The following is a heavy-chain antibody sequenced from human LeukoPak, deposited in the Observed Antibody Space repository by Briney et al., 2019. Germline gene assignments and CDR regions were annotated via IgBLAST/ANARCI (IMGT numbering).Heavy chain of an antibody. CDR1: GFTFNTYT. CDR2: ISSSGSTI. Sequence: GGSLRLSCAASGFTFNTYTMSWVRQAPGKGLEWTSTISSSGSTISYADSVKGRFTISRDNAKNSLDLQMNSLRGEDTAVYYCARGSHFFDYWGQGTLATVSS. J-gene: IGHJ4*02. D-gene: IGHD2/OR15-2a*01. V-gene: IGHV3-48*04. CDR3: ARGSHFFDY.